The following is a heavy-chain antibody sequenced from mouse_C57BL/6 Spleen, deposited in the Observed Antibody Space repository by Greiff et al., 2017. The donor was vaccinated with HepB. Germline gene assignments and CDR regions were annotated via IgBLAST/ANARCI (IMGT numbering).Heavy chain of an antibody. CDR2: IDPNSGGT. CDR1: GYTFTSYW. CDR3: ARSPLYDYDEGDAMDY. Sequence: QVQLQQPGAELVKPGASVKLSCKASGYTFTSYWMHWLKQRPGRGLEWIGRIDPNSGGTKYNEKFKSKATLTVDKPSSTAYMQLSSLTSEDSAVYYCARSPLYDYDEGDAMDYWGQGTSVTVSS. D-gene: IGHD2-4*01. J-gene: IGHJ4*01. V-gene: IGHV1-72*01.